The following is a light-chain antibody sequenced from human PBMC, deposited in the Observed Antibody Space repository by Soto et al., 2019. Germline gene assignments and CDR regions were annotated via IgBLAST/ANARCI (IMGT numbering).Light chain of an antibody. CDR3: QQRYSSPPS. CDR1: QSISSY. Sequence: DIQMTQSPSSLSASVGDRVTITCRASQSISSYLNWYQRKPGKAPNLLIYAASSLQSGVPSRFSGSGSGTDFTLTISSLQPEDFATYYCQQRYSSPPSFGQGTKLEIK. J-gene: IGKJ2*01. CDR2: AAS. V-gene: IGKV1-39*01.